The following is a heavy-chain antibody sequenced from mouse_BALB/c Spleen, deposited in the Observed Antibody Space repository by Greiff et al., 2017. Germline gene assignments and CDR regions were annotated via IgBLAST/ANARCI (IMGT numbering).Heavy chain of an antibody. CDR3: ARGDWEGDY. CDR2: IYPGDGDT. Sequence: QVQLKESGAELARPGASVKLSCKASGYTFTSYWMQWVKQRPGQGLEWIGAIYPGDGDTRYTQKFKGKATLTADKSSSTAYMQLSSLASEDSAVYYCARGDWEGDYWGQGTTLTVSS. CDR1: GYTFTSYW. D-gene: IGHD4-1*01. J-gene: IGHJ2*01. V-gene: IGHV1-87*01.